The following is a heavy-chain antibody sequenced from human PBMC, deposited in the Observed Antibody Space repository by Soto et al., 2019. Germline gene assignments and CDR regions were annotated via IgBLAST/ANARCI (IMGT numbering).Heavy chain of an antibody. J-gene: IGHJ4*02. CDR3: WSSWYSVDY. CDR2: ISSSSSYI. Sequence: EVQLVESGGGPVKPGGSLRLSCAASGFTSSTNAMSWVRQAPGKGLERVSSISSSSSYIYYADSVKGRFTISRDNAKNSLYLQMNSLRAEDTAVYYCWSSWYSVDYWGQGTLVTVSS. D-gene: IGHD6-13*01. CDR1: GFTSSTNA. V-gene: IGHV3-21*01.